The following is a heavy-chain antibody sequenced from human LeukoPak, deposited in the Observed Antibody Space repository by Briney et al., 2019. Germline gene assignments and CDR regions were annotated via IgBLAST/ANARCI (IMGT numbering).Heavy chain of an antibody. D-gene: IGHD6-13*01. CDR1: GFIFGDFS. J-gene: IGHJ3*01. V-gene: IGHV3-48*02. CDR3: ARGADSNNWYADRPFDL. CDR2: ISGNSYAS. Sequence: GGSLRLSCGASGFIFGDFSMNWVRQAPGKGLEWVSYISGNSYASFYTDSVKGRFTISRDTAHNLLYLYMNSLRDEDTAVYYCARGADSNNWYADRPFDLWGQGTLVIVSS.